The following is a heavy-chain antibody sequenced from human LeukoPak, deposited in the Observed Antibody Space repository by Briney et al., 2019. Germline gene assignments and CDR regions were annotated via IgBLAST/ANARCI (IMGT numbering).Heavy chain of an antibody. D-gene: IGHD1-14*01. V-gene: IGHV4-59*01. CDR1: GVSIRSNY. CDR3: ARGTYNTSPPDL. Sequence: SETLSLTCTVSGVSIRSNYWSWVRQPPGKGLEWVGYIYYTGSTKYNPSLKSRVTISVDTSRSKFSLKLNSVTAADTAVYYCARGTYNTSPPDLWGQGTMVTVSS. J-gene: IGHJ3*01. CDR2: IYYTGST.